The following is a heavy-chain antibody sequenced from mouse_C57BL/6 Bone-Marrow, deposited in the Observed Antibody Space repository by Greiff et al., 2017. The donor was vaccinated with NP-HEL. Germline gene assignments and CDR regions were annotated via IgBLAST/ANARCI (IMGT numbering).Heavy chain of an antibody. D-gene: IGHD1-1*01. CDR2: IYPNYGTT. J-gene: IGHJ3*01. V-gene: IGHV1-39*01. CDR3: ALLRSLAY. Sequence: VQLQQSGPELVKPGASVKISCKASGYSFTDYNMNWVKHRHGKSLEWIGVIYPNYGTTSYNQKLKGKATLTVDQSSSTAYMQLNSLTSEDSAVYCCALLRSLAYWGQGTLVTVSA. CDR1: GYSFTDYN.